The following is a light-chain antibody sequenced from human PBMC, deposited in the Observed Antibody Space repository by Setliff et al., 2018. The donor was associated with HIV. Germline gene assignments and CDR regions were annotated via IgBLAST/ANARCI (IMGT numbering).Light chain of an antibody. CDR1: QNIGSY. CDR2: AAS. CDR3: QHSHSTPLN. V-gene: IGKV1-39*01. Sequence: DIQLTQSPPSLSASVGDRVIITCRASQNIGSYLNWYQQKPGKAPEVLIYAASSLQSGVPSKFSGSGSGTDFTLAITSLQTEDFATYYCQHSHSTPLNFGGGTKVDIK. J-gene: IGKJ4*01.